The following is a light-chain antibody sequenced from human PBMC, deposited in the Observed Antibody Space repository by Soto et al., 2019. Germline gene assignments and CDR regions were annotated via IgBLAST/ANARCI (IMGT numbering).Light chain of an antibody. CDR1: ESVNSW. J-gene: IGKJ5*01. CDR3: QQSYNSPLT. Sequence: IQMARSSSTLSAYVGDSVCITCWDSESVNSWLAWYQQKPGKAPKFLIYAASRLQSGVPSRFSGSGSGTDFTLTINSLQPEDFATYYCQQSYNSPLTFGQGTRLEIK. CDR2: AAS. V-gene: IGKV1-39*01.